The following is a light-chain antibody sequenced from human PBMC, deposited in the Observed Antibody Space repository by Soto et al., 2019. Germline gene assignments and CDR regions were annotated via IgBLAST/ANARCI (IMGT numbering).Light chain of an antibody. CDR3: QQYNNWPPVT. CDR2: GAS. CDR1: QSVSSN. Sequence: EIVMTQSPATLSVSPGERATLSCRASQSVSSNLAWYQQKPGQAPRLLIYGASTRATGIPARFSGSGSGTEFTLTISSLQSEDFAVYYCQQYNNWPPVTFCPGTKVDIK. V-gene: IGKV3-15*01. J-gene: IGKJ3*01.